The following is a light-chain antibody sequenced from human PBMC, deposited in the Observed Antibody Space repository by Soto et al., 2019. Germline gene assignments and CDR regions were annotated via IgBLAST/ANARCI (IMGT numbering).Light chain of an antibody. CDR1: QGISSY. CDR3: QQYYSYPGT. V-gene: IGKV1-8*01. CDR2: AAS. Sequence: AIRMTQSPSSLSASTGDRVTITCRASQGISSYLAWYQQKPGKAPKLLIYAASTLQSGVPSRFSGSGSGTDFTLTISCLQSEDFATYYCQQYYSYPGTVGPGTSVDIX. J-gene: IGKJ3*01.